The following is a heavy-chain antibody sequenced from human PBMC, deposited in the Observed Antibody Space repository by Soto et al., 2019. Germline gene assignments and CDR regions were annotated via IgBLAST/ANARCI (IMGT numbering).Heavy chain of an antibody. CDR2: IYYSGST. V-gene: IGHV4-61*08. Sequence: KTSETLSLTCTVSGGSISSGDYYWSWIRQPPGKGLEWIGYIYYSGSTNYNPSLKSRVTISVDTSKNQFSLKLSSVTAADTAVYYCARGLQLAHYWFYYLDVWGKGTTVTVSS. J-gene: IGHJ6*03. CDR3: ARGLQLAHYWFYYLDV. CDR1: GGSISSGDYY. D-gene: IGHD6-6*01.